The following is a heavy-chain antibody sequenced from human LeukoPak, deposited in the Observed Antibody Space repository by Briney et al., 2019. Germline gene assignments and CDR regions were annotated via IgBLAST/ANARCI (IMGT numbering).Heavy chain of an antibody. Sequence: PSETLSLTCTVSGGSISSSSYYWGWIRQTPGKGLEWIGSIYYSGSTFYSPSLKSRVTISVDTAKIQFSLKLSSVTAADTAVYYCASLRERSYYARGFDYWGQGTLVTVSS. CDR2: IYYSGST. V-gene: IGHV4-39*01. J-gene: IGHJ4*02. D-gene: IGHD1-26*01. CDR3: ASLRERSYYARGFDY. CDR1: GGSISSSSYY.